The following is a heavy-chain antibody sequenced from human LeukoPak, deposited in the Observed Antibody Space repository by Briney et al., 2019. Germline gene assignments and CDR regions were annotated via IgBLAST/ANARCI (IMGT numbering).Heavy chain of an antibody. CDR1: GFTYSDYY. J-gene: IGHJ3*02. D-gene: IGHD5-12*01. CDR3: ARGPSIVATDLDAFDI. V-gene: IGHV3-11*01. CDR2: ISSSGSTI. Sequence: GRSLRLSCAASGFTYSDYYMSWIRQAPGKGLEWVSYISSSGSTIYYADSVKGRFTISRDNAKNSLYLQMNSLRAEDTAVYYCARGPSIVATDLDAFDIWGQGTMVTVSS.